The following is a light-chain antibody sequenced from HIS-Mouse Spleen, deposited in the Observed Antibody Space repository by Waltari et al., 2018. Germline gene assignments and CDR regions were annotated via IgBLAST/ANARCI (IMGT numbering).Light chain of an antibody. V-gene: IGLV3-21*02. CDR2: DDS. J-gene: IGLJ1*01. CDR1: NIGSKS. CDR3: QLWDSSSDHYV. Sequence: SYVLTQPPSVSVAPGQTARITCGGNNIGSKSVHWYQQKPGQAPVLVVYDDSDRPSGLPERFSGSNSGNTATLTISRVEAGDEADYYCQLWDSSSDHYVFGTGTKVTVL.